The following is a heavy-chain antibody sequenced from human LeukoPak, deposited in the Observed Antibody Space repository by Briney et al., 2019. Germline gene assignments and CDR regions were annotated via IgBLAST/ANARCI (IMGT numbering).Heavy chain of an antibody. CDR1: GFTFSNSW. D-gene: IGHD3-16*02. CDR2: INQDGSAK. J-gene: IGHJ4*02. Sequence: GGSLRLSCAVSGFTFSNSWMSWLRQAPGKGLEWVANINQDGSAKYYVDSVKGRFTISRDNAQNSLFLQMNSLRDEDTAVYYCVRDRYPGTGIVRLDYWGQGTLVTVSS. V-gene: IGHV3-7*04. CDR3: VRDRYPGTGIVRLDY.